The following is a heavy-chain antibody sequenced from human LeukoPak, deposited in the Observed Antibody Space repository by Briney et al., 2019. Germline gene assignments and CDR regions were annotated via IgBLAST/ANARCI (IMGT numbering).Heavy chain of an antibody. CDR2: IYGGGST. J-gene: IGHJ3*01. Sequence: PGGSLRLSCAASGFTVSSDYMNWVRQAPGKGLEWVSLIYGGGSTRYSDSVKGRFTISRDTSNNTVYLQLNSLSGEDTAVYYCARGAKAAAYDVFDLWGQGTMVTVSS. V-gene: IGHV3-53*01. CDR3: ARGAKAAAYDVFDL. D-gene: IGHD3-16*01. CDR1: GFTVSSDY.